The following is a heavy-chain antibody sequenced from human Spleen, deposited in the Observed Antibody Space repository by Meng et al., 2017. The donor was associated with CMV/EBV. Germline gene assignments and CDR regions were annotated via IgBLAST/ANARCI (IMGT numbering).Heavy chain of an antibody. CDR3: ARVLRVREPYVWD. CDR2: INHSGST. V-gene: IGHV4-34*01. Sequence: AVYGGSFSGYYWSWIRQPPGKGLGWIGEINHSGSTNYNPSLKSRVTISVDTSKNQFSLKLSSVTAADTAVYYCARVLRVREPYVWDWGQGTLVTVSS. D-gene: IGHD3-10*01. J-gene: IGHJ4*02. CDR1: GGSFSGYY.